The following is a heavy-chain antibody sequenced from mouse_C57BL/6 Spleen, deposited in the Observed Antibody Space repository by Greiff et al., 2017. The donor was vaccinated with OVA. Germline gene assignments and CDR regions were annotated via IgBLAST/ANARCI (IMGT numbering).Heavy chain of an antibody. D-gene: IGHD2-4*01. Sequence: VKLVESGPELVKPGASVKISCKASGYAFSSSWMNWVKQRPGKGLEWIGRIYPGDGDTNYNGKFKGKATLTADKSSSTAYMQLSSLTSEDSAVYFCASYDYDGGGAWFAYWGQGTLVTVSA. CDR2: IYPGDGDT. CDR1: GYAFSSSW. V-gene: IGHV1-82*01. J-gene: IGHJ3*01. CDR3: ASYDYDGGGAWFAY.